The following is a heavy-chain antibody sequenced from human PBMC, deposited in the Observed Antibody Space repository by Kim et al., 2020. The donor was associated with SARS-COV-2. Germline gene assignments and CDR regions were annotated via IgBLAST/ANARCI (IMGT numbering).Heavy chain of an antibody. Sequence: GGSLRLSCVASEFSLSSFWMQWVRQVPGKGLVWVSRISSDGSNIRYAESVKGRFTISRDNAKNTLSLQMNRLQVEDTAVYYCARLKGAAYGMDVWGQGTTVTVSS. CDR2: ISSDGSNI. J-gene: IGHJ6*02. CDR3: ARLKGAAYGMDV. V-gene: IGHV3-74*01. CDR1: EFSLSSFW.